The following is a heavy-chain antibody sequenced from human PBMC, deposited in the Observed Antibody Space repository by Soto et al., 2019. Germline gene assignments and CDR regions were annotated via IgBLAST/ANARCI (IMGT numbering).Heavy chain of an antibody. Sequence: QLQLQESGPGLVKPSETLSLTCTVSGGSISSSSYYWGWIRQPPGKGLEWIGSIYYSGSTYYNPSLKSRVTISVDTSKNQFSLKLSSVTAADTAVYYCARHRMSVYYDILTGASSIGYWGQGTLVTVSS. CDR1: GGSISSSSYY. V-gene: IGHV4-39*01. D-gene: IGHD3-9*01. CDR2: IYYSGST. CDR3: ARHRMSVYYDILTGASSIGY. J-gene: IGHJ4*02.